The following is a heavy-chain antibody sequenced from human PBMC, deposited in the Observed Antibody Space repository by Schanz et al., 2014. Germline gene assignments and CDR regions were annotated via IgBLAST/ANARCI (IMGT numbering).Heavy chain of an antibody. J-gene: IGHJ2*01. CDR2: ISRDGTTS. V-gene: IGHV3-11*04. CDR3: ARAPLGGSTSYFDL. D-gene: IGHD3-16*01. CDR1: GFIFNDYY. Sequence: VQLLESGGGLVQPGGSLRLSCAASGFIFNDYYMNWIRQAPGKGLEWLSYISRDGTTSYYADSVKGRFTISRDNAKNSLYLQMNSLRAEDTAVYYCARAPLGGSTSYFDLWGRGTLVIVSS.